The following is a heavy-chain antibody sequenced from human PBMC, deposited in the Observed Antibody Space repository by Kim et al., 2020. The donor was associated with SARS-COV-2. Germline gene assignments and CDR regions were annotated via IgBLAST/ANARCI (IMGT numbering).Heavy chain of an antibody. CDR1: GDSISSNSYY. J-gene: IGHJ5*02. CDR2: IYYSGST. V-gene: IGHV4-39*01. CDR3: ARRKQSRDWFDP. Sequence: SETLSLTCTVSGDSISSNSYYWDYIRQPPGKGLEWIGSIYYSGSTYYTPSLQSRVSISVDTANNQFSLRVISVTAADTAVYYCARRKQSRDWFDPWGQGTLVIVSS.